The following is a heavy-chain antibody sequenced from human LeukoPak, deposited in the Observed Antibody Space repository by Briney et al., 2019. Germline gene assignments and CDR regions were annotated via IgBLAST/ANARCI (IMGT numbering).Heavy chain of an antibody. Sequence: GGSLRLSCAASGFTFSSYAMCWVRQAPGKGLEWVSAISGSGGSTYYADSVKGRFTISRDNSKSTLYLQMNSLRAGGTAVYYCAKAAYSSSHRNWFDPWGQGTLVTVSS. CDR2: ISGSGGST. J-gene: IGHJ5*02. D-gene: IGHD6-13*01. CDR3: AKAAYSSSHRNWFDP. V-gene: IGHV3-23*01. CDR1: GFTFSSYA.